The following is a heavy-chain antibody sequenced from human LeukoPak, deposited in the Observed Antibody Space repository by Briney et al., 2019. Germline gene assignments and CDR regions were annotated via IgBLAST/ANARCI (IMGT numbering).Heavy chain of an antibody. CDR2: INHSGST. CDR1: GGSFSGYY. CDR3: AREYYYDSSGLLL. J-gene: IGHJ3*01. D-gene: IGHD3-22*01. V-gene: IGHV4-34*01. Sequence: SETLSLTCAVYGGSFSGYYWSWIRQPPGKGLEWIGEINHSGSTNYNPSLKSRVTISVDTSKNQFSLKLSSVTAADTAVYYCAREYYYDSSGLLLWGQGTMVTVSS.